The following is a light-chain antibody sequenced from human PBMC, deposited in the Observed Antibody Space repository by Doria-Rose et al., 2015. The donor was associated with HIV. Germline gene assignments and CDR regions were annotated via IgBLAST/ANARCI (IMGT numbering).Light chain of an antibody. V-gene: IGKV1-5*03. CDR3: QQYNSYLS. J-gene: IGKJ2*01. CDR2: KAS. CDR1: QSISSW. Sequence: TQSPSTLSASVGDRVTITCRASQSISSWLAWYQQKPGKAPNLLIHKASSLESGVPSRFSGSGSGTEFTLTISSLQPDDFATYYCQQYNSYLSFGQGTKLEIK.